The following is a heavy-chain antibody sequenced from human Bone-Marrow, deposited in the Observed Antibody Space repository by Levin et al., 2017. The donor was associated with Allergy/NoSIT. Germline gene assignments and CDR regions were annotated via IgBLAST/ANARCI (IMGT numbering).Heavy chain of an antibody. J-gene: IGHJ4*02. Sequence: RSSETLSLTCTVSGDSVSSGAYYWSWIRQHPGTGLEWLGYISSRGTTSSNPSLKSRLAMSGDSSKNQFSVTVTSVTAADTAVYFCARSRGYNNGLFDYWGQGILVTVSS. CDR1: GDSVSSGAYY. CDR2: ISSRGTT. D-gene: IGHD5-18*01. CDR3: ARSRGYNNGLFDY. V-gene: IGHV4-31*03.